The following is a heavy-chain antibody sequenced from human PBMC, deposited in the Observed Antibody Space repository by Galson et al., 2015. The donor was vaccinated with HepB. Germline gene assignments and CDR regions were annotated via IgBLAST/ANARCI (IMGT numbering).Heavy chain of an antibody. D-gene: IGHD3-22*01. CDR2: MNPNGGNT. CDR1: GYTFTSYD. V-gene: IGHV1-8*01. CDR3: ARGKLRGTMIVVVDY. Sequence: SVKVSCKASGYTFTSYDINWVRQATGQGLEWMGWMNPNGGNTGYAQKFQGRVTMELSSLRSEDTAVYYCARGKLRGTMIVVVDYWGQGTLVTVSS. J-gene: IGHJ4*02.